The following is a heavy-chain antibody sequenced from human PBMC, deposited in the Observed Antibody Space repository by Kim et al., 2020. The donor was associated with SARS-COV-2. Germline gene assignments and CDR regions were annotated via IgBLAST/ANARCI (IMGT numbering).Heavy chain of an antibody. D-gene: IGHD3-9*01. CDR1: GFTFSSYA. CDR3: VKDHGLGYDILSGYLAGPYHYGLYV. V-gene: IGHV3-64D*06. J-gene: IGHJ6*01. Sequence: GGSLRLSCSASGFTFSSYAMHWVRQAPGKGLEYVSAISSNGGSTYYADSVKGRFTISRDNSKNTLYLQMSSLRAEDTAVYYCVKDHGLGYDILSGYLAGPYHYGLYVWGQGTTVSVCS. CDR2: ISSNGGST.